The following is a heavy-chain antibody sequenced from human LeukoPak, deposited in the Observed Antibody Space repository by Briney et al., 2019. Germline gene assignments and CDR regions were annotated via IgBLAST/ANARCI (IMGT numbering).Heavy chain of an antibody. CDR3: ARDQDGALDY. Sequence: GXSLRLSCAASGFTFSNYWMAWVRQSPGKGLEWVANIKQDGIEKNYVDSVRGRFTISRDNAKSSLFLQMSSLRVDDTAVYYCARDQDGALDYWGQGTLVTVSS. D-gene: IGHD4-17*01. V-gene: IGHV3-7*01. CDR1: GFTFSNYW. CDR2: IKQDGIEK. J-gene: IGHJ4*02.